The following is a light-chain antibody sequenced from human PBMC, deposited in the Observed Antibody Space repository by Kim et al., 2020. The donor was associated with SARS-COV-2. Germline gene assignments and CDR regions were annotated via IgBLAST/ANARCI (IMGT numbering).Light chain of an antibody. Sequence: SPGERATLSCRASQSVTNNLAWYQKKPGQAPRLLIYGASTRATGIPARFSGSGSGTEFTLTISSLQSEDFAVYYCQQYNNWPPWTFGQGTKVDIK. J-gene: IGKJ1*01. CDR3: QQYNNWPPWT. CDR2: GAS. CDR1: QSVTNN. V-gene: IGKV3-15*01.